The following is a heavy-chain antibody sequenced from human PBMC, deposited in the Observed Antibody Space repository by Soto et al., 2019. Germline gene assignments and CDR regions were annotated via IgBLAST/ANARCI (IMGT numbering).Heavy chain of an antibody. Sequence: SGPTLVKPTQTLTLTCTFSGFSLSTSGVGVGWIRQPPGKALEWLALIYWDDDKGYSPSLKSRLTITKDTSKNQVVLTMTNMDPVDTATYYCAHAGMITMVRGVIITGNDFCWFDPWGQGTLVTVSS. CDR1: GFSLSTSGVG. CDR3: AHAGMITMVRGVIITGNDFCWFDP. D-gene: IGHD3-10*01. V-gene: IGHV2-5*02. J-gene: IGHJ5*02. CDR2: IYWDDDK.